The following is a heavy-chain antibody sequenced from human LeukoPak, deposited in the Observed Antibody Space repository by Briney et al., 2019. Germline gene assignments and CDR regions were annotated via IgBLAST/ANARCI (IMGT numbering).Heavy chain of an antibody. Sequence: PSETLSLTCTVSGGSISSYYWSWIRQPPGKGLEWIGYIYSSGSTNYNPSLKSRVTISVDTSKNQFSLNLTSVTAADTAVYYCARDVPWLDPWAREPWSPSPQ. J-gene: IGHJ5*02. CDR1: GGSISSYY. D-gene: IGHD2-2*01. CDR3: ARDVPWLDP. CDR2: IYSSGST. V-gene: IGHV4-59*01.